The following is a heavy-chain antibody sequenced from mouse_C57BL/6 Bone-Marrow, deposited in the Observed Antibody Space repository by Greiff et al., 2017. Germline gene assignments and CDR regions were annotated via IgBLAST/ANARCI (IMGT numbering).Heavy chain of an antibody. J-gene: IGHJ4*01. CDR1: GYTFTSYG. D-gene: IGHD1-1*01. CDR2: IYPRSGNT. CDR3: TRWGNGSGYVRQYDAMNN. V-gene: IGHV1-81*01. Sequence: QVQLLQSGAVLAMPGASVKLSFKASGYTFTSYGISWVKQRAGQGFEWIGEIYPRSGNTYYNEKFKGKATLPADKSSSTAYMELRSLTSEDSAVYFCTRWGNGSGYVRQYDAMNNRGQGTAITGYS.